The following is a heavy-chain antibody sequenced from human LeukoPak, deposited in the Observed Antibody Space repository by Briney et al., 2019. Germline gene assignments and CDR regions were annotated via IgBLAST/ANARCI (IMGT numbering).Heavy chain of an antibody. CDR1: GFTFSAYW. CDR2: IKQDGSDK. V-gene: IGHV3-7*01. Sequence: GGSLRLSCAASGFTFSAYWMTWVRQAPGKGLEWVANIKQDGSDKYYVDSVKGRFTISKDNAKNSLYLQMNSLRAEDTAVYYCARDYTVTLGTTTYFQHWGQGTLVTVSS. CDR3: ARDYTVTLGTTTYFQH. J-gene: IGHJ1*01. D-gene: IGHD1-1*01.